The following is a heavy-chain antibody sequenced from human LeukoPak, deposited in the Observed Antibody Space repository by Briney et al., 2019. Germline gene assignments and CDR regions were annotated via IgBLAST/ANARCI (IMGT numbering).Heavy chain of an antibody. J-gene: IGHJ4*02. Sequence: ASVKVSCKASGYTFTGYYMHWVRQAPGQGLEWMGWINPNSGGTNYAQKFQGRVTMTRDTSISTAYMELSRLRSDDTAVYYCARSRCGGDCYCERNFDYWGQGTLVTVSS. D-gene: IGHD2-21*02. CDR2: INPNSGGT. CDR3: ARSRCGGDCYCERNFDY. CDR1: GYTFTGYY. V-gene: IGHV1-2*02.